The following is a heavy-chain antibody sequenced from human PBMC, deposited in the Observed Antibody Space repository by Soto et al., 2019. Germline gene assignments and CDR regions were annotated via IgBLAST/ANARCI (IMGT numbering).Heavy chain of an antibody. J-gene: IGHJ6*03. V-gene: IGHV3-64*01. CDR1: GFTFSSYA. CDR2: ISSNGGST. Sequence: PGGSLRLSCAASGFTFSSYAMHWVRQAPGKGLEYVSAISSNGGSTYYANSVKGRFTISRDNSKNTLYLQMGSLRAEDMAVYYCARDHRIAAAATGYYYYYYMDVWGKGTTVTVSS. CDR3: ARDHRIAAAATGYYYYYYMDV. D-gene: IGHD6-13*01.